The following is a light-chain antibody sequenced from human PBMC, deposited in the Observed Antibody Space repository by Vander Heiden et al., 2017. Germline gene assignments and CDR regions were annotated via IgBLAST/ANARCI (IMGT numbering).Light chain of an antibody. CDR2: EDN. CDR3: QSYDSSNHVV. CDR1: SGSIASNY. J-gene: IGLJ2*01. Sequence: NFMLPQPHSVSESPGTTVTISCTRSSGSIASNYVQWYQQRPCSSPTTVIYEDNQRPSGVPDRFSGSIDSSSNSASLTISGLKTEDEADYYCQSYDSSNHVVFGGGTKLTVL. V-gene: IGLV6-57*01.